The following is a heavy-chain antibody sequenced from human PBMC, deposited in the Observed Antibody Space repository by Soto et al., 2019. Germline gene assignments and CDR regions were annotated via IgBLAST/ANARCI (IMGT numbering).Heavy chain of an antibody. CDR1: GFTFRRDW. J-gene: IGHJ4*02. V-gene: IGHV3-7*04. D-gene: IGHD1-26*01. Sequence: EERLVESGGGLVQPGGSLRLSCAISGFTFRRDWMNWVRQAPGKGLEWVAHINQDGTQKYYVDSVKGRFTIFRDNAKNSLYLQMNRLRVEDTAVYYCSGGVGDAVWGQGTLVTVSS. CDR3: SGGVGDAV. CDR2: INQDGTQK.